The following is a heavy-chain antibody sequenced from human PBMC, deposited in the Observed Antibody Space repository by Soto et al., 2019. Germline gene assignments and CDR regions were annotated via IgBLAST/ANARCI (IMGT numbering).Heavy chain of an antibody. CDR3: ARELRYCSSTSCQDNDYYYYGMDV. J-gene: IGHJ6*02. CDR1: GYTFTGYY. CDR2: INPNSGGT. V-gene: IGHV1-2*04. D-gene: IGHD2-2*01. Sequence: ASVKVSCTASGYTFTGYYMRWVRQAPGQGLEWMGWINPNSGGTNYAQKFQGWVTMTRDTSISTAYMELSRLRSDDTAVYYCARELRYCSSTSCQDNDYYYYGMDVWGQGTTVTVSS.